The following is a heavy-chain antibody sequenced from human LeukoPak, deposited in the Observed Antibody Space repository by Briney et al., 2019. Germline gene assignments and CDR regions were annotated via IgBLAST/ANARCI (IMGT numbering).Heavy chain of an antibody. J-gene: IGHJ4*02. CDR3: ARSGDTGDFDY. V-gene: IGHV4-61*01. CDR2: IYYSGST. Sequence: TSETLSLTCTVSGYSISSSYYWSWIRQPPGKGLEWIGYIYYSGSTNYNPSLKSRVTISVDTSKNQFSLKLSSVTAADTAVYYCARSGDTGDFDYWGQGTLVTVSS. CDR1: GYSISSSYY. D-gene: IGHD4-17*01.